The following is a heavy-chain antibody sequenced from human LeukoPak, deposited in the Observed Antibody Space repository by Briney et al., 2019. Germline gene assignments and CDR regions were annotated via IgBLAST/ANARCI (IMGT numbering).Heavy chain of an antibody. CDR1: GFTFSSYG. CDR3: AREWVQAYYYYYGMDV. Sequence: GGSLRLSCAASGFTFSSYGMHWVRQAPGKGLEWVAVIWYDGSNKYYAGSVKGRFTISRDNSKNTLYLQMNSLRAEDTAVYYCAREWVQAYYYYYGMDVWGQGTTVTVSS. V-gene: IGHV3-33*01. J-gene: IGHJ6*02. CDR2: IWYDGSNK.